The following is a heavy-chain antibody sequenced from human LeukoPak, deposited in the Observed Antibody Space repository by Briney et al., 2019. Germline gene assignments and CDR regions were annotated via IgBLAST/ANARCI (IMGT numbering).Heavy chain of an antibody. J-gene: IGHJ4*02. CDR3: AKVVAGDFWSGQFDY. CDR1: GFTFSSYA. V-gene: IGHV3-23*01. Sequence: PGGSLRLSCAASGFTFSSYAMSWVRQAPGKGLEWVSAISGSGGSTYYADSVKGRFTISRDNSKNTLYLQMNSLRAEDTPVYYCAKVVAGDFWSGQFDYWGQGTLVTVSS. D-gene: IGHD3-3*01. CDR2: ISGSGGST.